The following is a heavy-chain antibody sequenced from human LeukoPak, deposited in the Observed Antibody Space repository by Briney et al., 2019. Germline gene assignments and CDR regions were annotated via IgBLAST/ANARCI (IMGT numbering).Heavy chain of an antibody. D-gene: IGHD6-13*01. CDR1: GGSISSYY. CDR3: ARAVSWTDYYYYMDV. V-gene: IGHV4-59*01. Sequence: LETLSLTCTVSGGSISSYYWSWIRQPPGKGLEWIGYIYYSGSTNYNPSLKSRVTISVDTSKNQFSLKLSSVTAADTAVYYCARAVSWTDYYYYMDVWGKGTTVTVSS. J-gene: IGHJ6*03. CDR2: IYYSGST.